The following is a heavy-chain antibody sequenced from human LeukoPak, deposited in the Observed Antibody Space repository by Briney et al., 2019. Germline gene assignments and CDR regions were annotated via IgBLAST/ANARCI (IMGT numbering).Heavy chain of an antibody. CDR3: ARTKYTMIVGY. J-gene: IGHJ4*02. D-gene: IGHD3-22*01. Sequence: SETLSLTCTVSGGSISSSSYYWGWIRQPPGKGLEWIGSIYYSGSTYYNPSLKSRVTISVDTSKNQFSLKLSSVTAADTAVYYCARTKYTMIVGYWGQGTLDTVSS. CDR2: IYYSGST. V-gene: IGHV4-39*01. CDR1: GGSISSSSYY.